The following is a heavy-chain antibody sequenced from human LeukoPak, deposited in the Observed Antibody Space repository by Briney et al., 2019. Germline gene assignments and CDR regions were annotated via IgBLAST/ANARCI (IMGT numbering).Heavy chain of an antibody. J-gene: IGHJ1*01. CDR3: ATSTYYYETSGYYLDKYFQH. CDR1: GYSFTSYW. V-gene: IGHV5-51*01. Sequence: GESLKISCKGSGYSFTSYWIGWVRQMPGKGLEWMGIIYPGDSDTRYSPSFQGQVTISADKSISTAYLQWSSLKASDTAMYYCATSTYYYETSGYYLDKYFQHWGQGTLVTVSS. CDR2: IYPGDSDT. D-gene: IGHD3-22*01.